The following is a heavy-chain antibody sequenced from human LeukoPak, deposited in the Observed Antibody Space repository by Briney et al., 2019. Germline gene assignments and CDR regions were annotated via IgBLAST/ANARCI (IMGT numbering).Heavy chain of an antibody. Sequence: PGGSLRLSCEASGFTFSSCWMHWVRHVPGKGLVWVSRLNSDGSSTSYADSAKGRFTISRDNSKNTLYLQMNSLKAEDTAVYNCARVSAGRQGVPFDSWGQGPLVTVSS. CDR1: GFTFSSCW. J-gene: IGHJ4*02. CDR2: LNSDGSST. CDR3: ARVSAGRQGVPFDS. D-gene: IGHD1-14*01. V-gene: IGHV3-74*01.